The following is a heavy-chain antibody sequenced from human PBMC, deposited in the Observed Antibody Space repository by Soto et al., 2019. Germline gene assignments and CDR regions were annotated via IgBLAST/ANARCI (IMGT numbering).Heavy chain of an antibody. Sequence: PGGSMSLSCAACGFTLSSYWMHWVRQDPGKGLVWVSRINSHGSSTSHADPVKRRFTISRDNAKITLYLQMNRLVAEDSAVYYFARGPFYRSSWGQGTLVTVSS. CDR2: INSHGSST. CDR3: ARGPFYRSS. D-gene: IGHD6-13*01. CDR1: GFTLSSYW. V-gene: IGHV3-74*01. J-gene: IGHJ4*02.